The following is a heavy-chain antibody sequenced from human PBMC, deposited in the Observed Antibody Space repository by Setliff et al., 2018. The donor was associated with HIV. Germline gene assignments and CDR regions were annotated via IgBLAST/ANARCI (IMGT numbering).Heavy chain of an antibody. V-gene: IGHV4-59*08. J-gene: IGHJ4*02. CDR3: ARRQSITMVRGATRGDFDY. CDR1: GASISSYY. D-gene: IGHD3-10*01. CDR2: IYSSGST. Sequence: PFETLSLTCTVSGASISSYYWSWIRQPPGKGLEWIGYIYSSGSTNYNPSLKSRVTISVDTSKNQFSLKLSSVTAADTAVYYCARRQSITMVRGATRGDFDYWGQGTLVTVSS.